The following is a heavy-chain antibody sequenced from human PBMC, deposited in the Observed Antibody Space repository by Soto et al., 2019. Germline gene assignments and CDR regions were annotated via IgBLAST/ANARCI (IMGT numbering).Heavy chain of an antibody. J-gene: IGHJ4*02. Sequence: GFLRLSWAASGLRFSSYAMSWVRQAPGKGLEWVSAISGSGGSTYYADSVKGRFTISRDNSKNTLYLQMNSLRAEDTAVYYWAKHSVAGGYYVDYWGQGTLVTVSA. CDR3: AKHSVAGGYYVDY. CDR2: ISGSGGST. V-gene: IGHV3-23*01. CDR1: GLRFSSYA. D-gene: IGHD6-19*01.